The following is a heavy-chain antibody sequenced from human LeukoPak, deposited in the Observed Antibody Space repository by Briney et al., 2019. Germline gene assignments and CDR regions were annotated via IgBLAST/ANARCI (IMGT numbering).Heavy chain of an antibody. D-gene: IGHD2-2*01. CDR3: ATQYCSSTSCYDGYYYGMDV. V-gene: IGHV1-24*01. J-gene: IGHJ6*02. CDR2: FDPEDGET. Sequence: ASVKVSCKVSGYTLTELSMHWVRQAPGKGLEWMGGFDPEDGETIYAQKFQGRVTMTEDTSTDTAYMELSSLRSEDTAVYYCATQYCSSTSCYDGYYYGMDVWGQGTTVTVSS. CDR1: GYTLTELS.